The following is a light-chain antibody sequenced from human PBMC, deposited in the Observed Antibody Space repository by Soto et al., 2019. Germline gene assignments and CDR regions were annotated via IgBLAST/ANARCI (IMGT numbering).Light chain of an antibody. CDR2: GAS. Sequence: DIVLTQAPDTLSLSPGERANLSCRASQSVDNYLAWYQQKPGQAPRLLIYGASHRATGIPARFSGSGSGTDFTLTISSLEPEDFAVYYCQQRSKWPPTFGQGTKVEIK. CDR3: QQRSKWPPT. V-gene: IGKV3-11*01. J-gene: IGKJ1*01. CDR1: QSVDNY.